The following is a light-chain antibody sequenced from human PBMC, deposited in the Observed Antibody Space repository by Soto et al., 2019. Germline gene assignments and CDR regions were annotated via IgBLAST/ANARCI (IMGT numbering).Light chain of an antibody. CDR2: DTS. CDR1: QFVSSR. J-gene: IGKJ3*01. V-gene: IGKV3-15*01. CDR3: QEYSQLPPGM. Sequence: DIVVTQSPATLSASPGERVTLSCRASQFVSSRLAWYQHRPGQVPRLLIYDTSTRAPGISAMFSGSGSGTEFTLTIISLQSEGFAVYYCQEYSQLPPGMFGPGTTGDIK.